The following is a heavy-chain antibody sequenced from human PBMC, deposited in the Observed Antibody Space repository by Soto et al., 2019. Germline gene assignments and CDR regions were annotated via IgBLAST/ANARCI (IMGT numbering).Heavy chain of an antibody. Sequence: VGSLRLSCAASGFTLTTYGMHWVRQAPGKGLEWVAAMSYDGTKEYYADSVKGRFTISRDSSRNTLFLQLNSLRAEDTAVYYCAKEFGSTWIDHWGEGTLVTVS. V-gene: IGHV3-30*18. CDR2: MSYDGTKE. J-gene: IGHJ4*02. CDR3: AKEFGSTWIDH. D-gene: IGHD6-13*01. CDR1: GFTLTTYG.